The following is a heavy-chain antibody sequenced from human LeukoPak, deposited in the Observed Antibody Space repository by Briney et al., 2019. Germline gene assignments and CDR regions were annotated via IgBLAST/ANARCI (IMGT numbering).Heavy chain of an antibody. Sequence: PSETLSLTCTVSGGSISSSSYYWGWIRQPPGKGLEWIGSIYYSGSTYYNPSLKSRVTISVDTSKNQFSLKLSSVTAADTAVYYCTGLQWLGSYLIRDYWGQGTLVTVSS. CDR2: IYYSGST. J-gene: IGHJ4*02. D-gene: IGHD6-19*01. V-gene: IGHV4-39*01. CDR3: TGLQWLGSYLIRDY. CDR1: GGSISSSSYY.